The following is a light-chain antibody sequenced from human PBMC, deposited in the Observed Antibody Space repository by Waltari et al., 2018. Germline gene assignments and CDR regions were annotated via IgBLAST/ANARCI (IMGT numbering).Light chain of an antibody. CDR1: NIGSKR. CDR2: DNS. Sequence: SYVLTQSPSVSVAPGQTASITCGGNNIGSKRVHWYQQRPGQAPVLVVYDNSDRPSGIPERFSGSNSGNTATLTITRVEAADEADYYCQVWDSTSDHVLFAGGTKLTVL. V-gene: IGLV3-21*02. CDR3: QVWDSTSDHVL. J-gene: IGLJ2*01.